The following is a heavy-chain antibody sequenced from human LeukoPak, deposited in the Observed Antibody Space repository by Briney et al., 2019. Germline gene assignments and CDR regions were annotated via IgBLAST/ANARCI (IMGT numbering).Heavy chain of an antibody. CDR2: IWYDGSNK. CDR1: GFTYSGYG. J-gene: IGHJ4*02. V-gene: IGHV3-33*01. D-gene: IGHD2/OR15-2a*01. Sequence: PGRSLRLSCAASGFTYSGYGTHWVRQAPGKGLERVAFIWYDGSNKYYADSVKGRFTISRDNSKNTVYLQMNSLRVEDTAVYYCARELSPAVKFYFDSWGQGTQVTVSS. CDR3: ARELSPAVKFYFDS.